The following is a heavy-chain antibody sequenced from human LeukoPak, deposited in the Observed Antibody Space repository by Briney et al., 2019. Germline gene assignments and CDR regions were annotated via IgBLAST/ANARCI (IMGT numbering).Heavy chain of an antibody. D-gene: IGHD2-21*02. CDR2: IYYSGST. V-gene: IGHV4-30-4*08. J-gene: IGHJ6*02. CDR3: ARKIVVVTATPGYYYGMDV. Sequence: SETLSLTCTVSGGSISSSSYYWAWIRQPPGKGLEWIGYIYYSGSTYYNPSLKSRVTISVDTSKNQFSLKLSSVTAADTAVYYCARKIVVVTATPGYYYGMDVWGQGTTVTVSS. CDR1: GGSISSSSYY.